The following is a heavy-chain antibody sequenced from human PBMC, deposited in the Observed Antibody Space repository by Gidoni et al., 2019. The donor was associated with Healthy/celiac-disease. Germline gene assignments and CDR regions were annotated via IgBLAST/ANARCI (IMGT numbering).Heavy chain of an antibody. CDR3: AKDSADYYDSSGFDY. J-gene: IGHJ4*02. Sequence: EVQLVESGGGLVQPGRSLRLSCAASGFTFDVYAMHWVRQAPGKGLEWVSGISWNSGSIGYADSVKGRFTISRDNAKNSLYLQMNSLRAEDTALYYCAKDSADYYDSSGFDYWGQGTLVTVSS. V-gene: IGHV3-9*01. D-gene: IGHD3-22*01. CDR2: ISWNSGSI. CDR1: GFTFDVYA.